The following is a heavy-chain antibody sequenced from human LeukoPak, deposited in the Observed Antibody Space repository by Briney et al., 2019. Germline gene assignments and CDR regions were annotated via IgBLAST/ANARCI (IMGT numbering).Heavy chain of an antibody. J-gene: IGHJ6*03. Sequence: SETLSLTCTVSGGSITSHYWTWIRQPPGKGLEWIAHISYSGDTHYNPSLRSRVTISLDPSKNQFSLKLSSVTAADTAVYYCARDNPIIAAAGTASYYYYYMDVWGKGTTVTVSS. CDR2: ISYSGDT. CDR1: GGSITSHY. V-gene: IGHV4-59*11. CDR3: ARDNPIIAAAGTASYYYYYMDV. D-gene: IGHD6-13*01.